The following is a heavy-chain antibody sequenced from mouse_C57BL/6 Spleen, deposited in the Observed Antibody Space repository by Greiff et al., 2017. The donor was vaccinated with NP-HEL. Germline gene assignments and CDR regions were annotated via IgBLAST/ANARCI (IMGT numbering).Heavy chain of an antibody. Sequence: QVQLQQSGAELVKPGASVKISCKASGYAFSSYWMNWVKQRPGKGLEWIGQIYPGDGDTNYNGKFKGKATLTADKSSSTAYMQLSSLTSEDSAVYFCARPAQATFYAMDYWGQGTSVTVSS. CDR2: IYPGDGDT. CDR1: GYAFSSYW. D-gene: IGHD3-2*02. J-gene: IGHJ4*01. CDR3: ARPAQATFYAMDY. V-gene: IGHV1-80*01.